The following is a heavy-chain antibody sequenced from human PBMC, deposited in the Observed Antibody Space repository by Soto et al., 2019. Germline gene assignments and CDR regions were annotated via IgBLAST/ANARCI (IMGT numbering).Heavy chain of an antibody. CDR2: ISGSGGST. CDR3: ARGSSSPKAYYYYGMDV. D-gene: IGHD6-6*01. Sequence: GGSLRLSCAASGFTFSSYAMSWVRQAPGKGLEWVSAISGSGGSTYYADSVKGRFTISRDNSKNTLYLQMNSLRAEDTAVYYYARGSSSPKAYYYYGMDVWGQWTTVTVSS. V-gene: IGHV3-23*01. J-gene: IGHJ6*02. CDR1: GFTFSSYA.